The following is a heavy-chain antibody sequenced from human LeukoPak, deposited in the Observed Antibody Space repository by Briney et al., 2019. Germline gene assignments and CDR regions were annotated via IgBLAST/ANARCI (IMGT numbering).Heavy chain of an antibody. CDR2: IYTSGST. V-gene: IGHV4-4*07. CDR1: GGSTSSYY. Sequence: PSETLSLTCTVSGGSTSSYYWSWIRQPAGKGLEWIGRIYTSGSTNYNPSLKSRVTMSVDTSKNQFSLKLSSVTAADTAVYYCARDEYYDSSGYFYYFDYWGQGTLVTVSS. D-gene: IGHD3-22*01. CDR3: ARDEYYDSSGYFYYFDY. J-gene: IGHJ4*02.